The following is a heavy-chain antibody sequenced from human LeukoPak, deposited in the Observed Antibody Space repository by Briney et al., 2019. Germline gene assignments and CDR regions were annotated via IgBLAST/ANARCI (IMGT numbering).Heavy chain of an antibody. CDR1: GFTVSSNY. V-gene: IGHV3-53*01. CDR3: ARDSGWYPEGYYYYMDV. CDR2: IYSGGST. J-gene: IGHJ6*03. D-gene: IGHD6-19*01. Sequence: QPGGSLRLSCAASGFTVSSNYMSWVRQAPGKGLEGVSVIYSGGSTYYADSVKGRFTISRDNSKNTLYLQMNSLRAEDTAVYYCARDSGWYPEGYYYYMDVWGKGTTVTVSS.